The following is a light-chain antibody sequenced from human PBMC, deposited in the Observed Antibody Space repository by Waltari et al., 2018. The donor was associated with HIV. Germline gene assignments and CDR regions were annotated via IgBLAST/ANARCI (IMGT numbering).Light chain of an antibody. CDR2: SAS. CDR1: HNITNS. CDR3: QQYYTYRT. J-gene: IGKJ1*01. Sequence: IQMTQSPSTLSASVGDIVTITCRATHNITNSLAWYQVKPGNAPKLLIYSASSVATGVPSRFRGSGTGAAFTLTINSLQPDDFASYYCQQYYTYRTFGQGTKVEI. V-gene: IGKV1-5*03.